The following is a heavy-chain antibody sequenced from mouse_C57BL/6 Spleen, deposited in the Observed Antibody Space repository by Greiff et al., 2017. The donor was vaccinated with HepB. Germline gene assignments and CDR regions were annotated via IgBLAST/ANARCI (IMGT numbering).Heavy chain of an antibody. CDR1: GYAFSSSW. V-gene: IGHV1-82*01. J-gene: IGHJ2*01. CDR3: ARSSSYFDY. D-gene: IGHD1-1*01. Sequence: VQLQQSGPELVKPGASVKISCKASGYAFSSSWMNWVKQRPGKGLEWIGRIYPGDGDTNYNGKFKGKATLTADKSSSTAYMQLSSLTSEESAVYFCARSSSYFDYWGQGTTLTVSS. CDR2: IYPGDGDT.